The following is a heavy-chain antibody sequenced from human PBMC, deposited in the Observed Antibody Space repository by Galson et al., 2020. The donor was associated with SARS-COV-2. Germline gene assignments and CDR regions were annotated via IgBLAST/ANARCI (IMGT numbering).Heavy chain of an antibody. CDR1: GFSLSTSGVR. V-gene: IGHV2-70*04. CDR3: ARMGGSSWYRGFDS. J-gene: IGHJ4*02. Sequence: SGPTLVKPTQTLTLTCTFSGFSLSTSGVRVSWIRQPPGKALEWLARLDWDGDRYYRTSLRTRLTISTDASKNQVVLTMTYMEAVDTATYYCARMGGSSWYRGFDSWGQGTLVTVSS. CDR2: LDWDGDR. D-gene: IGHD6-13*01.